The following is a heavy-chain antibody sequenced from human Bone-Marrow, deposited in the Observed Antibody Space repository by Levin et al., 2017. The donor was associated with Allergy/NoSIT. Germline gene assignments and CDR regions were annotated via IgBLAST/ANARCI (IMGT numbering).Heavy chain of an antibody. CDR1: GFTVGNNY. J-gene: IGHJ5*02. CDR3: ARDRTCSGGTCYGS. CDR2: IYSGGST. D-gene: IGHD2-15*01. Sequence: GGSLRLSCAASGFTVGNNYMKWVRQAPGKGLEWVSLIYSGGSTYYADSVKGRFTISRDNSKNTPHLQMNSLRTEDTAVYYCARDRTCSGGTCYGSWGEGTLVTVSA. V-gene: IGHV3-66*01.